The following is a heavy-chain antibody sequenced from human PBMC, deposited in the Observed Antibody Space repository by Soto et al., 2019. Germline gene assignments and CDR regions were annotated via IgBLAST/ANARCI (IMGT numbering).Heavy chain of an antibody. CDR1: GFTVNNYV. CDR3: AKCEFIFSPNSLYYFVY. J-gene: IGHJ4*02. V-gene: IGHV3-23*01. CDR2: VSGGGGST. Sequence: GGSLRLSCAASGFTVNNYVMSWVRQAGGKGLEWVSAVSGGGGSTYYADSVKGRFDISRANSNNTLYLQMNSLRAEETAVYYCAKCEFIFSPNSLYYFVYCCQGSLVTVSS. D-gene: IGHD3-3*02.